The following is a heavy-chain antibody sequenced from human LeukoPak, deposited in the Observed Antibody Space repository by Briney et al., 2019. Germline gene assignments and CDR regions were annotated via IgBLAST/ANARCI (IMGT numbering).Heavy chain of an antibody. CDR2: INSDGSST. CDR1: GFTFSNAW. Sequence: PGGSLRLSCAASGFTFSNAWMSWVRQGPGKELVWVSRINSDGSSTRYADSVKGRITISRDNAKNTLYLQMNSLRAEDTAVYYCARGLYSGYDLLDYWGQGTLVTVSS. V-gene: IGHV3-74*01. J-gene: IGHJ4*02. CDR3: ARGLYSGYDLLDY. D-gene: IGHD5-12*01.